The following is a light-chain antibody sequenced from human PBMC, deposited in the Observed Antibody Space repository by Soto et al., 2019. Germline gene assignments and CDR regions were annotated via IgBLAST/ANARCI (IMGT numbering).Light chain of an antibody. CDR2: EVS. CDR3: CSYAGSSTSVV. Sequence: QSALTQPATVSESPGQSITISCTGTSSDVGSYNLVSWYQQHPGKAPKLMIYEVSKRPSGVSNRFSGSKSGNTASLTISGLQAEDEADYYCCSYAGSSTSVVFGGGTKLTVL. J-gene: IGLJ2*01. V-gene: IGLV2-23*02. CDR1: SSDVGSYNL.